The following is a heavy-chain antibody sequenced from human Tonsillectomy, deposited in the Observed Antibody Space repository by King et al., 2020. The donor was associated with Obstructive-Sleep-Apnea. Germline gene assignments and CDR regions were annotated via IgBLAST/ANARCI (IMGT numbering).Heavy chain of an antibody. Sequence: QLVQSGAEVKKPGESLKISCKGSGYSFTSYWIGWGRQMPGKGLEWMGIIYPGDSDSRYRPSFQGQVTISADKSISTAYLQWSSLKASDTAMYYCARQGEVDTAMVSPIDYWGQGTLVTVSS. CDR3: ARQGEVDTAMVSPIDY. V-gene: IGHV5-51*01. D-gene: IGHD5-18*01. J-gene: IGHJ4*02. CDR2: IYPGDSDS. CDR1: GYSFTSYW.